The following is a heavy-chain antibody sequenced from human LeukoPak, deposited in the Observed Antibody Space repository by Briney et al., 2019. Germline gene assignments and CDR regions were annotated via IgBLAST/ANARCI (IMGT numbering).Heavy chain of an antibody. Sequence: SETLSLTCIVSGYSITSGYYWGWIRQPPGKGLEWIVSIYHSGDTYYNPSLKSRVTISVDTSKNQFSLKLDSVTAADTAVYYRAKGTSSGWYYFDYWGQGTLVTVSS. CDR2: IYHSGDT. D-gene: IGHD6-19*01. V-gene: IGHV4-38-2*02. J-gene: IGHJ4*02. CDR1: GYSITSGYY. CDR3: AKGTSSGWYYFDY.